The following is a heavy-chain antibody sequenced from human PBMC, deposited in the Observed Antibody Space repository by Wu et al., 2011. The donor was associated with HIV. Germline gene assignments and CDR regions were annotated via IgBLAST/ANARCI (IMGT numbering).Heavy chain of an antibody. CDR2: IIPIFGTA. V-gene: IGHV1-69*14. J-gene: IGHJ6*02. D-gene: IGHD5-12*01. CDR1: GGTFSSYA. Sequence: QVQLVQSGAEVKKPGSSVKVSCKASGGTFSSYAISWVRQAPGQGLEWMGRIIPIFGTANYAQKFQGRVTITADKSTSTAYMELSSLRSEDTAVYYCARGGSLDIDYYYYGMDVWGQGTTVTGLL. CDR3: ARGGSLDIDYYYYGMDV.